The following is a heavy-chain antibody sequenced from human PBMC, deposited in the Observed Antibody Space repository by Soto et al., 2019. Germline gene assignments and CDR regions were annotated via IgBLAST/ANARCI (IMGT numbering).Heavy chain of an antibody. J-gene: IGHJ4*02. CDR2: IFYSGST. V-gene: IGHV4-31*03. CDR3: CFDL. Sequence: TLSLTCTVSGGSISSGGYYWSWIRHHPGKGLEWIGYIFYSGSTFYSPSLKSRVTISVDTARNQFSLNLRSVTAADTAVYDWCFDLWGLGTPVTVSS. CDR1: GGSISSGGYY.